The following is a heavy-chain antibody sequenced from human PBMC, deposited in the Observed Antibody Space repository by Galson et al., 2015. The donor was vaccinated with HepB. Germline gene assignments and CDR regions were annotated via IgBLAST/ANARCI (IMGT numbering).Heavy chain of an antibody. CDR3: AGSGSYLDAFDI. D-gene: IGHD1-26*01. CDR1: GYTFTSYA. V-gene: IGHV1-3*01. J-gene: IGHJ3*02. Sequence: SVKVSCKASGYTFTSYAMHWVRQAPGQRLEWMGWINAGNGNTKYSQKFQGRVTITRDTSASTAYMELSSLRSEDTAVYYCAGSGSYLDAFDIWGQGTMVTVSS. CDR2: INAGNGNT.